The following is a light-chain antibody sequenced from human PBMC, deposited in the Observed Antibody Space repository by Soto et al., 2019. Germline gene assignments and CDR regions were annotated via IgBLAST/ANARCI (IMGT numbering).Light chain of an antibody. V-gene: IGLV1-47*01. J-gene: IGLJ2*01. CDR1: SSNIGSNY. Sequence: QSVLTQPPSASETPGQRVTISCSGSSSNIGSNYVYWYKQVTGTAPTLLIFKDNQRPSGVPDRFAGSKYGTSGSLAISGLRYEDEADYYLAAWDDSLSGRVVFGGGTKLPVL. CDR2: KDN. CDR3: AAWDDSLSGRVV.